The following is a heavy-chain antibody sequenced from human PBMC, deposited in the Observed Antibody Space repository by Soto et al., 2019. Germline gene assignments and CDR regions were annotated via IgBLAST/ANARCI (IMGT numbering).Heavy chain of an antibody. J-gene: IGHJ4*02. D-gene: IGHD4-17*01. CDR3: ARDWETTVTTQPDY. CDR1: GYTFTSYG. CDR2: ISAYNGNT. Sequence: QVQLVQSGAEVKKPGASVKVSCKASGYTFTSYGISWVRQAPGQGLEWIGWISAYNGNTNYAQKLQGRVTMTTDTSTSTGYMDLRSLRSDDTAVYYCARDWETTVTTQPDYWGQGPLVTVSS. V-gene: IGHV1-18*01.